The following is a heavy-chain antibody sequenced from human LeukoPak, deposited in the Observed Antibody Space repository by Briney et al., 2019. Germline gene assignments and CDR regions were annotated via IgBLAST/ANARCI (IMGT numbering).Heavy chain of an antibody. V-gene: IGHV1-18*01. CDR2: ISAFNGNT. CDR3: ARDLYYYDSSGYPTGFNY. J-gene: IGHJ4*02. CDR1: GYTFTSYG. Sequence: ASVKVSCKASGYTFTSYGISWVRQAPGQGLEWMGWISAFNGNTNYAQKLQGRVTMTTDTSTSTAYMELRSLRSDDTAVYYCARDLYYYDSSGYPTGFNYWGQGTLVTVSS. D-gene: IGHD3-22*01.